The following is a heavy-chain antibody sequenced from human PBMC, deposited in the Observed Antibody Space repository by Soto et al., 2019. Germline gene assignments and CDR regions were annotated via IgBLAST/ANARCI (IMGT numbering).Heavy chain of an antibody. D-gene: IGHD4-17*01. J-gene: IGHJ4*02. Sequence: ASVKVSCKASGYTFTSYYMHWVRQAPGQGLEWMGIINPSGGSTSYAQKFQGRVTMTRDTSTSTVYMELSSLRSEDTAVYYCARVAGDYPGSYYFDYCGQGTLVTVSS. V-gene: IGHV1-46*01. CDR2: INPSGGST. CDR3: ARVAGDYPGSYYFDY. CDR1: GYTFTSYY.